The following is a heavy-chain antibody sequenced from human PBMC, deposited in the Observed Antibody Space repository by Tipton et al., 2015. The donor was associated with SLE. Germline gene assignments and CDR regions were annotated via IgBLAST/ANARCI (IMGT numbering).Heavy chain of an antibody. CDR3: ARVWYDAAGSYYFQH. D-gene: IGHD6-13*01. Sequence: LRLSCAASGFTFSSYGMHWIRQHPGKGLEWIGYIYYSGSTYYNPSLKSRVTISVDTSKNQFSLKLSSVTAADTAVYYCARVWYDAAGSYYFQHWGQGTLVTVSS. CDR1: GFTFSSYG. J-gene: IGHJ1*01. V-gene: IGHV4-31*02. CDR2: IYYSGST.